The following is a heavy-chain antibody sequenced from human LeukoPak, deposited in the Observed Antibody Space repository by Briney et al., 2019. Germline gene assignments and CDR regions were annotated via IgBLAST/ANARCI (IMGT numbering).Heavy chain of an antibody. D-gene: IGHD5-12*01. CDR3: ARVGSGYAQSAY. Sequence: PSETLSLTCTVSGGSISSYYMSWVRQAPGKGLEWVSVIYSGGSTYYADSVKGRFAISRDNSKNTLYLQMNSLRAEDTAVYYCARVGSGYAQSAYWGQGTLVTVSS. CDR2: IYSGGST. J-gene: IGHJ4*02. V-gene: IGHV3-53*01. CDR1: GGSISSYY.